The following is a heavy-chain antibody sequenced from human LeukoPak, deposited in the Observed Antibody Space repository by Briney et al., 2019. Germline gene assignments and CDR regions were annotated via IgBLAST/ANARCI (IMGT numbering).Heavy chain of an antibody. CDR1: GYRFTNFW. J-gene: IGHJ4*02. CDR3: ARKADRHGYYDY. Sequence: GESLKISCKGSGYRFTNFWIAWVRQTPGKGLEWMGIIHPVDSDTRYSPSLRGQVTMSADKSINTAYLQWSSLQASDTAMYYCARKADRHGYYDYWGQGTLVTVSS. V-gene: IGHV5-51*01. D-gene: IGHD3-22*01. CDR2: IHPVDSDT.